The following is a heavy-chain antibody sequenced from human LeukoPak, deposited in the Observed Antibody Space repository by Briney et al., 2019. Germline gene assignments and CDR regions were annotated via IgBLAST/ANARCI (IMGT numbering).Heavy chain of an antibody. CDR3: AKDISGWYGSFAFDI. D-gene: IGHD6-19*01. V-gene: IGHV3-23*01. CDR2: ISGSGGST. J-gene: IGHJ3*02. CDR1: GYSFSSYA. Sequence: GESLKISCKGSGYSFSSYAMSWVRQAPGKGLEWVSAISGSGGSTYYADSVKGRFTISRDNSKNTLYLQMNSLRAEDTAVYYCAKDISGWYGSFAFDIWGQGTMVTVSS.